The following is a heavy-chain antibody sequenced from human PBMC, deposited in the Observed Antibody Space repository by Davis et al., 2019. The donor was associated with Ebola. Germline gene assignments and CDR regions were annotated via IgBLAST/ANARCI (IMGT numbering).Heavy chain of an antibody. CDR1: GFTFDDYA. D-gene: IGHD5-18*01. CDR3: AKGQRGYSNGFDY. Sequence: PGGSLRLSCAASGFTFDDYAMHWVRQAPGKGLEWVSGITCDSDSIGYSDSVKGRFTISRDNAKNSLYLQMNSLRAEDTAVYYCAKGQRGYSNGFDYWGQGILVTVSS. CDR2: ITCDSDSI. J-gene: IGHJ4*02. V-gene: IGHV3-9*01.